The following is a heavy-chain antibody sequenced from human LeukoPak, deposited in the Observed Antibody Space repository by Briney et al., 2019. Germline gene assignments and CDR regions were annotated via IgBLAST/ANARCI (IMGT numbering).Heavy chain of an antibody. CDR3: ARGGGWDQLLFHY. Sequence: GGYLRLSCAASGFSLSNYWMNWVRQAPGKGLEWVATIKQDGSQKYYVDSVKGRFTISRDNAKNSLYLQINSLRAEDTAVYYCARGGGWDQLLFHYWGQETLVTVSS. V-gene: IGHV3-7*01. J-gene: IGHJ4*02. CDR2: IKQDGSQK. CDR1: GFSLSNYW. D-gene: IGHD2-2*01.